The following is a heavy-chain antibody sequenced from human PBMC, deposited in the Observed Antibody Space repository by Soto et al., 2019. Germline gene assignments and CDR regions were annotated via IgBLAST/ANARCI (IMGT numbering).Heavy chain of an antibody. Sequence: VSLRLSCAASGFTFSSYSMNWVRQAPGKGLEWVSSISSSSSYIYYADSVKGRFTISRDNAKNSLYLQMNSLRAEDTAVYYCARRSSPYYYYGMDVWGQGTTVTVSS. D-gene: IGHD6-6*01. CDR2: ISSSSSYI. CDR1: GFTFSSYS. J-gene: IGHJ6*02. CDR3: ARRSSPYYYYGMDV. V-gene: IGHV3-21*01.